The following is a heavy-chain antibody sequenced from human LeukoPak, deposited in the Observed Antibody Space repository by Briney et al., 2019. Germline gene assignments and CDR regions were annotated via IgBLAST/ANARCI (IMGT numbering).Heavy chain of an antibody. CDR2: IYPGDSDN. V-gene: IGHV5-51*01. D-gene: IGHD4-17*01. CDR1: GYSFTTSW. CDR3: ARHLGATVNTLYYFDY. J-gene: IGHJ4*02. Sequence: GESLKISCKGSGYSFTTSWIAWVRQMPGEGLEWMAIIYPGDSDNRNSPSFQGQVTISADKSISAAYLQWSSLKASDTGMYYCARHLGATVNTLYYFDYWGQGTLVTVSS.